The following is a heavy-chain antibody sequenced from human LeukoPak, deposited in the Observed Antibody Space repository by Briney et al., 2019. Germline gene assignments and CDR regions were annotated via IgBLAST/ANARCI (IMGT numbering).Heavy chain of an antibody. V-gene: IGHV4-59*08. CDR1: VGSISSYY. J-gene: IGHJ4*02. CDR2: SYYSGST. D-gene: IGHD4-17*01. CDR3: ARHGGDDYGDYVAFVDY. Sequence: PSETLSLTCTVSVGSISSYYWSWLRPPPAKGLEWIGYSYYSGSTNYNPSLKSRVTISVDTSKNQFSLKVSSVTAPDTAVYYCARHGGDDYGDYVAFVDYWGQGTLVTVSS.